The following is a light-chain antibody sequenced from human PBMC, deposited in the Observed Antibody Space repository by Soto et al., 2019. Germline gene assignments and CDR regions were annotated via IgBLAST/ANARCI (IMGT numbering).Light chain of an antibody. CDR2: KAS. CDR3: QHYNSYSEA. J-gene: IGKJ1*01. Sequence: QLILTPSTLSGSVGDRVTITCRASQTISSWLAWYQQKPGKAPKLLIYKASTLKSGVPSRFSGSGSGTEFTLTISSLQPDDFATYYCQHYNSYSEAFGQGTMGDIK. CDR1: QTISSW. V-gene: IGKV1-5*03.